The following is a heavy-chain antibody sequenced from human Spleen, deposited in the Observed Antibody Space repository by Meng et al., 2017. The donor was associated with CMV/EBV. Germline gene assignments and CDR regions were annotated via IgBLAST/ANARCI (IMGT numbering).Heavy chain of an antibody. D-gene: IGHD2-21*01. Sequence: GESLKISCAASGFTFSSYGMHWIRQAPGKGLAWVANIKQDGSEKYYVDSVKGRFTISRDNAKNSLYLQMNSLRAEDTAVYYCARDPQGLGPNYYYAMDAWGQGTTVTVSS. V-gene: IGHV3-7*01. CDR2: IKQDGSEK. J-gene: IGHJ6*02. CDR1: GFTFSSYG. CDR3: ARDPQGLGPNYYYAMDA.